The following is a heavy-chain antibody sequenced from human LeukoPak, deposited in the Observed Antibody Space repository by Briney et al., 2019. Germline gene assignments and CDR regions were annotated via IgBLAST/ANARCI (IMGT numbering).Heavy chain of an antibody. Sequence: GGSLRLSCVASGLTVSSYSMNWVRQAPGKGLEWVSYISSSSSTIYYADSVKGRFTISRDNAKNSLDLQMNSLRDEDTAVYYCARDRVDSSGYRTFDYWGQGTLVTVSS. J-gene: IGHJ4*02. V-gene: IGHV3-48*02. CDR2: ISSSSSTI. CDR3: ARDRVDSSGYRTFDY. CDR1: GLTVSSYS. D-gene: IGHD3-22*01.